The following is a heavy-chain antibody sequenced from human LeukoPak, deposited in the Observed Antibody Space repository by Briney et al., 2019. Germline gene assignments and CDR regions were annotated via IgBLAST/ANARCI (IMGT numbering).Heavy chain of an antibody. CDR1: GGSLINYY. Sequence: SETLSLTCAVYGGSLINYYWSWIRQSPGKGLEWIRDIDHSGGTNYNPALRSRVTMSIDPSRNQFYLKINSVTASDTAVYYCAMVLWQSGRPGPWDQGSLVTVSS. CDR3: AMVLWQSGRPGP. CDR2: IDHSGGT. D-gene: IGHD4/OR15-4a*01. V-gene: IGHV4-34*01. J-gene: IGHJ5*02.